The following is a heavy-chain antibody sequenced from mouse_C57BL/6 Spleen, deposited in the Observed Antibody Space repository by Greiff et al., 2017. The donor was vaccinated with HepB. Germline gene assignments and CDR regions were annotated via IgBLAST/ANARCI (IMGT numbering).Heavy chain of an antibody. V-gene: IGHV2-2*01. CDR3: ASYDYDGWGFAY. J-gene: IGHJ3*01. Sequence: VQLQQSGPGLVQPSQSLSITCTVSGFSLTSYGVHWVRQSPGKGLEWLGVIWSGGSTDYNAAFISRLSISKDNSKSQVFFKMNSLQADDTAIYYCASYDYDGWGFAYWGQGTLVTVSA. D-gene: IGHD2-4*01. CDR1: GFSLTSYG. CDR2: IWSGGST.